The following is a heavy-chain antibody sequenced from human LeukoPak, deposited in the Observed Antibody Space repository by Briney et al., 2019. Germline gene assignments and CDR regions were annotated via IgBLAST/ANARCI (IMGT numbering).Heavy chain of an antibody. V-gene: IGHV3-23*01. CDR2: ISGSGGST. Sequence: GGSLRLSCAASGFTFSSYGMSWVRQTPGKGLEWVSAISGSGGSTYYADSVKGRFTISRDNSKNTGYMQMSSLRAEDTAVYYCAKRQSSGWYFLDYWGQGTLVTVSP. D-gene: IGHD6-19*01. CDR1: GFTFSSYG. CDR3: AKRQSSGWYFLDY. J-gene: IGHJ4*02.